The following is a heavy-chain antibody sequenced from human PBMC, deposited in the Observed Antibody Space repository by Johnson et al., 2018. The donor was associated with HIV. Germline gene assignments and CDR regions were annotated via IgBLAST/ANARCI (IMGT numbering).Heavy chain of an antibody. D-gene: IGHD5-12*01. V-gene: IGHV3-30-3*01. J-gene: IGHJ3*02. CDR3: ARDPSPSSYRPCDI. CDR1: GFTFSSYA. Sequence: QVQLVESGGGVVQPGRSLRLSCAASGFTFSSYAMHWVRQAPGTGLEWVAVISYDGSNKYYADSVKGLFTISRDNSKNTLYLQLNSLSAEDTAVYYCARDPSPSSYRPCDIWGQGTMVTVSS. CDR2: ISYDGSNK.